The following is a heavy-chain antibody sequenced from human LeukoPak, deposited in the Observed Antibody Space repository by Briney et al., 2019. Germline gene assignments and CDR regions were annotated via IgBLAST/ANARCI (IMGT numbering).Heavy chain of an antibody. D-gene: IGHD2-21*02. CDR2: INHSGST. J-gene: IGHJ6*03. CDR3: ARTYCGGDCRGYYYSYHMDV. Sequence: PSETLSLTCAVYGGSFSGYYWSWIRQPPGKGLEWIGEINHSGSTNYNPSLKSRVTISVDTSKNQFSLRLSSVTAADTAVYYCARTYCGGDCRGYYYSYHMDVWGKGTTVAISS. CDR1: GGSFSGYY. V-gene: IGHV4-34*01.